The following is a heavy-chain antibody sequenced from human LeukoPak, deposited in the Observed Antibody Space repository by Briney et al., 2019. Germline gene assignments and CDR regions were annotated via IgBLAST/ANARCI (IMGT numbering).Heavy chain of an antibody. V-gene: IGHV3-7*01. D-gene: IGHD6-13*01. CDR3: ARDLGRTYSSSWPDY. CDR2: IKQDGSEK. Sequence: GGSPRLSCAASGFTFSSYWMSWVRQAPGKGLEWVANIKQDGSEKYYVDSVKGRFTISRDNAKNSLYLQMNSLRAEDTAVYYCARDLGRTYSSSWPDYWGQGTLVTVSS. J-gene: IGHJ4*02. CDR1: GFTFSSYW.